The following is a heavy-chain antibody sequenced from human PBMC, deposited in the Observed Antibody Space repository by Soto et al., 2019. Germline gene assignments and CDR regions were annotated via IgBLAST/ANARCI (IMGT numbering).Heavy chain of an antibody. Sequence: DVQLVESGGGLIQPGESLRLSCAAFGLTISGEKYVAWVRQAPGKGLEWVSALYDVDGSFYADSVTGRFTTSSDSSKTTVYLQMNDLRPDDTAVYYCATWHEREHAFDVWGQGKTVTISS. CDR2: LYDVDGS. D-gene: IGHD1-1*01. J-gene: IGHJ3*01. V-gene: IGHV3-53*01. CDR1: GLTISGEKY. CDR3: ATWHEREHAFDV.